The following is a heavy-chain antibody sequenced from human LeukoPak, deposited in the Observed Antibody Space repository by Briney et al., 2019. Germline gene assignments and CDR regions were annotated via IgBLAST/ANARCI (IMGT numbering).Heavy chain of an antibody. J-gene: IGHJ4*02. CDR3: AKGGLQGTNYFDY. CDR1: GITFSDYA. V-gene: IGHV3-30*02. CDR2: IRYDGINK. Sequence: GGSLRLSCAASGITFSDYAMHWVRQAPGKGLEWLAYIRYDGINKYYAESVKGRFAISRDNSKDTLSLQMNSLTDEDTAVYYCAKGGLQGTNYFDYWGQGTLVTVSS. D-gene: IGHD3-10*01.